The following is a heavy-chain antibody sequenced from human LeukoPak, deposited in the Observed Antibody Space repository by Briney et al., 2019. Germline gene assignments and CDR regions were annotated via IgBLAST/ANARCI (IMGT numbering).Heavy chain of an antibody. V-gene: IGHV3-30*02. D-gene: IGHD3-22*01. Sequence: GGSLRLSCAAFGFTFSSYGRHWVRQTPGKGLEWVAFIRHDGSYQQYADSVKGRFTVSRDNSKDMVYLQMNSLRTEDTAVYYCAKNRDSSDYPRDFVFWGQGTLVTVSS. J-gene: IGHJ4*02. CDR1: GFTFSSYG. CDR3: AKNRDSSDYPRDFVF. CDR2: IRHDGSYQ.